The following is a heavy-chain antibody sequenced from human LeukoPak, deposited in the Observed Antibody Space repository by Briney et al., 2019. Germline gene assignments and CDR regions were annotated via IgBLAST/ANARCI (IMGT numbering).Heavy chain of an antibody. CDR1: GGSISSYY. J-gene: IGHJ6*02. V-gene: IGHV4-59*12. CDR2: IYYSGST. Sequence: SETLSLTCTVSGGSISSYYWSWIRQPPGKGLEWIGYIYYSGSTNYNPSLKSRVTISVDTSKNQFSLKLSSVTAADTAVYYCARDPPAITMVRGYDGMDVWGQGTTVTVSS. D-gene: IGHD3-10*01. CDR3: ARDPPAITMVRGYDGMDV.